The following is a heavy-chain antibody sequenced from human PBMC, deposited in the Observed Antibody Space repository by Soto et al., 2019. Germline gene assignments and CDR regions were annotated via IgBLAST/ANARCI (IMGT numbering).Heavy chain of an antibody. J-gene: IGHJ4*02. Sequence: GGSLRLSCAASGFTFSTYTMNWVRQAPGKGLEWVSTISSSSSYIYYTDYAAPVKGRFTISRDDSKNTLYLQMNSLKTEDTAVYYCTTGLYYDYVPNYWGQGTLVTVSS. CDR1: GFTFSTYT. CDR2: ISSSSSYI. D-gene: IGHD3-16*01. CDR3: TTGLYYDYVPNY. V-gene: IGHV3-21*03.